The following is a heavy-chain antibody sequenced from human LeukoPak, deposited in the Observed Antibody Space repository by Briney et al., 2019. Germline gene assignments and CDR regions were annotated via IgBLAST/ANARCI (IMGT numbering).Heavy chain of an antibody. CDR2: IYHSGST. CDR3: VRYGDYGGYFDL. Sequence: SETLSLTCSVSGYSISSGYYWGWIRPPPGKGLEWIGIIYHSGSTYYNPSLKSRVTISVETSKNQFSLKLSSVTAADTAVYYCVRYGDYGGYFDLWGRGTLVTVSS. J-gene: IGHJ2*01. V-gene: IGHV4-38-2*01. CDR1: GYSISSGYY. D-gene: IGHD4-17*01.